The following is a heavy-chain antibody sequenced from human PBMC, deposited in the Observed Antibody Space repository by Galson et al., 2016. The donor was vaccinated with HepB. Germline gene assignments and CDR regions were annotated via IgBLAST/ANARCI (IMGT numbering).Heavy chain of an antibody. J-gene: IGHJ3*01. D-gene: IGHD3-10*01. CDR2: ISDSGHTI. CDR3: ARTRRDRYYYGSGTFTNALDL. Sequence: SLRLSCAASGFTFNTYEINWVRQAPGKGLEWVSYISDSGHTIYYADSVRGRFTISRDNAKSSVNLQMNSLRAEDTAVYFCARTRRDRYYYGSGTFTNALDLWGQGTVVSVSS. V-gene: IGHV3-48*03. CDR1: GFTFNTYE.